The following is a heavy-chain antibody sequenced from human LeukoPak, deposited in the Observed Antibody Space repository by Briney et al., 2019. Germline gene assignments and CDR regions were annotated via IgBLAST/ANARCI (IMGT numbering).Heavy chain of an antibody. D-gene: IGHD3-10*01. V-gene: IGHV3-30*18. J-gene: IGHJ5*02. CDR3: AKDNPITMVRGVIITRWFDP. Sequence: GGSLRLSCAASGFTFSSYGMHWVRQAPGKGLEWVAVISYDGSNKYYADSVKGRFTISRDNSKNTLYLQMNSLRAEDTAVYYCAKDNPITMVRGVIITRWFDPWGQGTLVTVSS. CDR2: ISYDGSNK. CDR1: GFTFSSYG.